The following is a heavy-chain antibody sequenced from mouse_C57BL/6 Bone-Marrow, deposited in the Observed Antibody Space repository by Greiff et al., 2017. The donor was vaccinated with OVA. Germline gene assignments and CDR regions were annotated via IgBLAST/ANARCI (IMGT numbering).Heavy chain of an antibody. CDR3: ARSYDWDWYFDV. D-gene: IGHD2-12*01. Sequence: QVQLQQPGAELVRPGSSVKLSCKASGYTFTSYWMDWVKQRPGQGLEWIGNIYPSDSETHYNQKFTDKAPLTVDKSSSTAYMQLSSLTSEDSAVYYCARSYDWDWYFDVWGTGTTVTVSS. J-gene: IGHJ1*03. CDR1: GYTFTSYW. V-gene: IGHV1-61*01. CDR2: IYPSDSET.